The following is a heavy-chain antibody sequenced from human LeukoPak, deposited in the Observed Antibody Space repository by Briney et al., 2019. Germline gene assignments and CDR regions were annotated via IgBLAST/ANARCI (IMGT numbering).Heavy chain of an antibody. J-gene: IGHJ6*03. D-gene: IGHD6-6*01. V-gene: IGHV1-8*01. CDR2: MNPNSGNT. CDR3: ARVSSSSLTYYYYYYYMDV. CDR1: GYTFTSYD. Sequence: GASVKVSCKASGYTFTSYDINWVRQATGQGLEWMGWMNPNSGNTGYAQKFQGRVTMTRNTSISTAYMELSSLRSEDTAVYYCARVSSSSLTYYYYYYYMDVWGKGTTVTVSS.